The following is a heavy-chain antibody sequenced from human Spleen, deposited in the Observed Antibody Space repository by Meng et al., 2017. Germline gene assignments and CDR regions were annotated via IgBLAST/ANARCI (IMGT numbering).Heavy chain of an antibody. Sequence: QVQLQQSGPGLVKPSQTLSLTCPVPGGSISSGDYYWSWIRQPPGRGLEWIGYIYYSGSTYYNPSLRSRVTISVDTSKNQFSLILTSETAADTAVYFCARVETATTNPYFDYWGQGTLVTVSS. J-gene: IGHJ4*02. CDR2: IYYSGST. D-gene: IGHD5-24*01. CDR1: GGSISSGDYY. V-gene: IGHV4-30-4*01. CDR3: ARVETATTNPYFDY.